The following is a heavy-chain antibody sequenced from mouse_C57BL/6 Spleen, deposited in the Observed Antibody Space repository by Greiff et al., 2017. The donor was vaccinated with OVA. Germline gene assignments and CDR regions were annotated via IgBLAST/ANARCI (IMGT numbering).Heavy chain of an antibody. J-gene: IGHJ2*01. CDR2: IYPGGGST. CDR1: GYTFTSYW. V-gene: IGHV1-55*01. D-gene: IGHD1-1*01. Sequence: QVQLKESGAELVKPGASVKMSCKASGYTFTSYWITWVKQRPGQGLEWIGDIYPGGGSTNYNEKFKSKATLTVDTSSSTAYMQLSSLTSEDSAVYYGAREEKNYYGSSPLDYWGQGTTLTVSS. CDR3: AREEKNYYGSSPLDY.